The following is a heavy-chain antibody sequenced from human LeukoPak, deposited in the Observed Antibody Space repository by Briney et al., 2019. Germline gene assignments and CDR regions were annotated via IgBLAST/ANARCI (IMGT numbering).Heavy chain of an antibody. J-gene: IGHJ4*02. V-gene: IGHV1-2*02. CDR1: GYTFTDNY. CDR2: LNASSGGT. CDR3: ARASYCGGGCYYYFDY. Sequence: ASVKVSCKASGYTFTDNYIHWVRQAPGQGLEWMGWLNASSGGTRSAQNFQGRVTMTRDTSISTAYMEMSSLRSDDTAVYYCARASYCGGGCYYYFDYWGQGTLVTVSS. D-gene: IGHD2-21*02.